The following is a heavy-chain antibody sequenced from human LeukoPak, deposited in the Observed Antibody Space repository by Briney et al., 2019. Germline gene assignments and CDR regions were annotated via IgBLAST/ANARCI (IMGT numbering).Heavy chain of an antibody. CDR3: AKVPYYDFWSGYQFFDY. Sequence: GGSLRLSCAASGFTFSSYAMSWVRQAPGKGLEWVSIINKSGGSTNYADSVKGRFTISRDNSKNTLYLQMNSLRAEDTAVYYCAKVPYYDFWSGYQFFDYWGQGTLVTVSS. V-gene: IGHV3-23*01. CDR2: INKSGGST. J-gene: IGHJ4*02. D-gene: IGHD3-3*01. CDR1: GFTFSSYA.